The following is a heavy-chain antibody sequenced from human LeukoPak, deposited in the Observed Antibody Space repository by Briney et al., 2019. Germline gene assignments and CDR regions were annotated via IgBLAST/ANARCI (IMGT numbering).Heavy chain of an antibody. Sequence: ASVKVSCKASGYTLTRHYMHWVRQAPGQGLEWMGWINPNSGGTNYAQKFQGRVTMTRDTSISTAYMELSRLRSDDTAVYYCARSWKLVAYNWFDPWGQGTLVTVSS. J-gene: IGHJ5*02. CDR2: INPNSGGT. V-gene: IGHV1-2*02. CDR1: GYTLTRHY. CDR3: ARSWKLVAYNWFDP. D-gene: IGHD1-1*01.